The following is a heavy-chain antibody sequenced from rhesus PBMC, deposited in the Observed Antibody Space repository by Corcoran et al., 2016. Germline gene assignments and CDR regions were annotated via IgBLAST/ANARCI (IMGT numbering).Heavy chain of an antibody. CDR1: GGSISGYF. CDR2: ITGDGHTL. J-gene: IGHJ6*01. Sequence: QVQLQESGPGLVKPSETLSLTCTVSGGSISGYFWNWIRQPPGKGLEWIGNITGDGHTLKDNPSPKSRVTLSTDTSNNQVSLKLGSVTAADTAVYYCATRSGNSDYYGLDSWGQGVVVTVSS. CDR3: ATRSGNSDYYGLDS. D-gene: IGHD1-44*01. V-gene: IGHV4-165*01.